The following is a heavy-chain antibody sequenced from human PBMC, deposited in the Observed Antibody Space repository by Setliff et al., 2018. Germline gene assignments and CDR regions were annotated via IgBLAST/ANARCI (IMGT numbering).Heavy chain of an antibody. CDR2: INGDGRST. V-gene: IGHV3-74*01. J-gene: IGHJ3*02. CDR3: AREWQVGSGWVDTVDI. Sequence: HPGGSLRLSCAASGFTFSNHWMHWVRQTPGKGLVWVSRINGDGRSTNYADSVKGRFTISRDNAKNTLYLQMNSLRAEDTAVYFCAREWQVGSGWVDTVDIWGQGTMVTV. CDR1: GFTFSNHW. D-gene: IGHD1-26*01.